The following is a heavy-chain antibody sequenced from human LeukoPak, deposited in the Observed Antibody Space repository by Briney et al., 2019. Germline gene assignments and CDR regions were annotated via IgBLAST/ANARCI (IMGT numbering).Heavy chain of an antibody. D-gene: IGHD3-3*01. CDR3: ARGDDFDP. Sequence: TSKTLSLTCTVSGGSISSYYWSWIRQPPGKGLEWIGYIYYSGSTNYNPSLKSRVTISVDTSKNQFSLKLSSVTAADTAVYYCARGDDFDPWGQGTLVTVSS. J-gene: IGHJ5*02. V-gene: IGHV4-59*01. CDR1: GGSISSYY. CDR2: IYYSGST.